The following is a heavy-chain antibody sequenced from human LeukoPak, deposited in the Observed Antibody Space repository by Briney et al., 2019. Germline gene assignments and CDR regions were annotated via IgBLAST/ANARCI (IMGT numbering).Heavy chain of an antibody. J-gene: IGHJ5*02. V-gene: IGHV4-39*07. CDR2: IYYSGST. CDR1: GGSISSSSYY. CDR3: ARGDSTNWFDP. D-gene: IGHD2/OR15-2a*01. Sequence: SETLSLTCTVSGGSISSSSYYWGWIRQPPGKGLEWIGSIYYSGSTYYNPSLKSRVTISVDTSKNQFSLKLGSVTAADTAVYYCARGDSTNWFDPWGQGTLVTVSS.